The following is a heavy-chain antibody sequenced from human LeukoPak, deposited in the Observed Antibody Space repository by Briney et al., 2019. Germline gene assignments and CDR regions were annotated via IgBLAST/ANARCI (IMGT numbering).Heavy chain of an antibody. V-gene: IGHV3-49*04. J-gene: IGHJ6*02. CDR3: TRDGYSGLFGYYYYGMDV. CDR1: GFTFGDYA. CDR2: IRSKAYGGTT. Sequence: PGGSLRLSCTASGFTFGDYAMSWVRQAPGKGLEWVGFIRSKAYGGTTEYAASVKGRFTISKDDSKSIAYLQMNSLKTEDTAVYYCTRDGYSGLFGYYYYGMDVWGQGTTVTVSS. D-gene: IGHD5-24*01.